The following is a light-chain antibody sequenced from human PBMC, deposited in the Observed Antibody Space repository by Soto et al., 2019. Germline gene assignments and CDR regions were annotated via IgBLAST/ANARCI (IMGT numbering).Light chain of an antibody. V-gene: IGKV3-20*01. Sequence: EIVLTQSPATLSFSPGERSTLSCRASQSVSSYLAWYQQKPGQAPRLLIYGASSRATGIPDRFSGSGSGTDFTLTISRLDPEDFAVYYCQQYGSSPWTFGRRTKVDIK. CDR3: QQYGSSPWT. J-gene: IGKJ1*01. CDR1: QSVSSY. CDR2: GAS.